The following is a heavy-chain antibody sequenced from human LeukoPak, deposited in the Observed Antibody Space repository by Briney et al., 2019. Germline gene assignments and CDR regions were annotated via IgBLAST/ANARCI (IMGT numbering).Heavy chain of an antibody. CDR3: AKEYSGYDFDY. J-gene: IGHJ4*02. CDR2: TSGSGVNL. Sequence: GGSLRLSCAASGFTLRSYDMSWVRQAPGKGLEWVAATSGSGVNLYYADSVRGRLTISRDNSQNTLYLQMDSLRTEDTALYYCAKEYSGYDFDYWGQGTLVTVSS. CDR1: GFTLRSYD. D-gene: IGHD5-12*01. V-gene: IGHV3-23*01.